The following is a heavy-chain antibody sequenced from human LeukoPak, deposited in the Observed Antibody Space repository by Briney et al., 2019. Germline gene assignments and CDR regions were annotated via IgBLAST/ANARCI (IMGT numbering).Heavy chain of an antibody. Sequence: ESGPTLVNPTQTLTLTCTFSGFSLSTTGVGVGWIRQPPGKALEWLALIYWNDDKRYRPSLKSRLTITKDTSKNQVVLTMTNMDPVDTATYYCARARGSSVVATFRPIDYWGQGTLVTVPS. V-gene: IGHV2-5*01. J-gene: IGHJ4*02. CDR2: IYWNDDK. CDR3: ARARGSSVVATFRPIDY. D-gene: IGHD2-2*01. CDR1: GFSLSTTGVG.